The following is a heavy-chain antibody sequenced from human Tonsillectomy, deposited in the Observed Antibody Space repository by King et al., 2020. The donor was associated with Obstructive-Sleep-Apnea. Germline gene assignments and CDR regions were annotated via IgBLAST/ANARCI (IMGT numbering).Heavy chain of an antibody. CDR3: ARVPAVRYYYGMDV. D-gene: IGHD2-2*01. Sequence: VQLQESGPGLVKPSETLSLTCTVSGYSISSGYYWGWIRQPPGKGLEWIGRIYHSGSTYYNPSLKSRVTLSVDTSKNQFSLKLSSVTAADTAVYYCARVPAVRYYYGMDVWGQGTTVTVSS. J-gene: IGHJ6*02. V-gene: IGHV4-38-2*02. CDR2: IYHSGST. CDR1: GYSISSGYY.